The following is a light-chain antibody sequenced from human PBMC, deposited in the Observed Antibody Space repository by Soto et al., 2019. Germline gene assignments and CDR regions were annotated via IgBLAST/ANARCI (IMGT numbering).Light chain of an antibody. Sequence: QSALTQPASVSGSPGQSITISCTGTSSDVGGYNYVSWYQQHPGKAPKLMIYDVSNRPSGVSNRFSGSKSGNTASLTISGLQAEDEADYYCSSYTSITRVFGGGTKLTGL. J-gene: IGLJ2*01. V-gene: IGLV2-14*01. CDR3: SSYTSITRV. CDR1: SSDVGGYNY. CDR2: DVS.